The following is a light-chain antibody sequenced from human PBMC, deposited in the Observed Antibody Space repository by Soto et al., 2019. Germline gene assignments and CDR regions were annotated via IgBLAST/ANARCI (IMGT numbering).Light chain of an antibody. Sequence: EIVMTQSPATLSVSPGEGITLSCRASQSVSGNLAWYQQKPGQAPRLLISGASTRATGIPARFSGSGSGTEFTLTVSSLQSEDFAVYYCQQYNNWLFTFGGGTRVEIK. J-gene: IGKJ4*01. CDR1: QSVSGN. V-gene: IGKV3-15*01. CDR3: QQYNNWLFT. CDR2: GAS.